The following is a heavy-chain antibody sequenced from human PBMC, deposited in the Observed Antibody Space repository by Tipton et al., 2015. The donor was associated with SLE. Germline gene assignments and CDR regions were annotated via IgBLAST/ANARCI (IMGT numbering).Heavy chain of an antibody. CDR1: GGSFSGYY. Sequence: TLSLTCAVYGGSFSGYYWSWIRQPPGKGLEWIGEINHSGSTNYNPSLKSRVTISIDTSKNQFSLKLSSVAATDTAVYYCARLNPGFQHWGQGTLVTVSS. CDR3: ARLNPGFQH. CDR2: INHSGST. V-gene: IGHV4-34*01. J-gene: IGHJ1*01.